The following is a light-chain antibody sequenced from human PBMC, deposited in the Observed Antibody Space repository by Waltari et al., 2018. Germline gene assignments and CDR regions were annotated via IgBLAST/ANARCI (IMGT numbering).Light chain of an antibody. J-gene: IGKJ3*01. V-gene: IGKV3-20*01. CDR2: GAS. CDR1: QSVSSSY. CDR3: QHYGSSPLFS. Sequence: EIVFTQSPDTLSLSPGERATLPSRASQSVSSSYLAWYQQKPGQAPRLLIYGASGRATGIPDRFSGSGSGTDFTLTISRLEPDDFAVYYCQHYGSSPLFSFGPGTKVDIK.